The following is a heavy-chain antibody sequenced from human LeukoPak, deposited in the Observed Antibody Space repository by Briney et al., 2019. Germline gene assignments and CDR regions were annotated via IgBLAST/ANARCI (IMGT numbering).Heavy chain of an antibody. D-gene: IGHD2-2*01. V-gene: IGHV1-2*02. J-gene: IGHJ4*02. CDR3: ARAIFFLRPAASGCGY. CDR1: GYTFTGYY. CDR2: INPNSGGT. Sequence: GASVKVSCKASGYTFTGYYMHWVRQAPGQGLEWMGWINPNSGGTNYAQKFQGRVTMTRDTSISTAYMELSRLRSDDTAVYYCARAIFFLRPAASGCGYWGQGTLVTVSS.